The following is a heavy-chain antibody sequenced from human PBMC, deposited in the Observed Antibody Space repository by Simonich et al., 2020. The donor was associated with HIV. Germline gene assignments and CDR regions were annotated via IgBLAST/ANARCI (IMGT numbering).Heavy chain of an antibody. CDR1: GASFSGYY. V-gene: IGHV4-34*01. CDR3: AREPSVAAKENVYAFDI. CDR2: INHSGST. D-gene: IGHD6-19*01. J-gene: IGHJ3*02. Sequence: QVQLQQWVAGLLKPSETLSLTCAVYGASFSGYYWSWIRQPPGKGLEWIGEINHSGSTNYNPYLKSRVTVAVDTSKCQFSRKLRSVTAADTAVYYCAREPSVAAKENVYAFDIWGQGTMVTVSS.